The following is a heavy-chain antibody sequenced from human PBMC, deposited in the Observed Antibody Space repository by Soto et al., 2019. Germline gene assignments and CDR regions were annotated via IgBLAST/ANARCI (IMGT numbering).Heavy chain of an antibody. CDR3: TTDAEGGPAH. J-gene: IGHJ4*02. D-gene: IGHD2-15*01. Sequence: GGSLRISCAASGFTFSDYYMSGIRQAPGKGLEWVSYISSSGSTIYYADSVKGRFTISRDNAKNSLYLQMNSLKTEDTAVYYCTTDAEGGPAHWGQGTLLTVSS. CDR1: GFTFSDYY. CDR2: ISSSGSTI. V-gene: IGHV3-11*01.